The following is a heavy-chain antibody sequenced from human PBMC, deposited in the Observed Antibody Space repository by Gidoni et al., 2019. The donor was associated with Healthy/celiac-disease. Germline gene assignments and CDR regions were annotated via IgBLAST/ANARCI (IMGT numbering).Heavy chain of an antibody. CDR1: GFTFSSYG. CDR2: ISYDGSNE. V-gene: IGHV3-30*18. J-gene: IGHJ4*02. D-gene: IGHD6-13*01. CDR3: AKLIAAAGTEDYFDY. Sequence: QVQLVESGGGVVQPGRSLRLSCAASGFTFSSYGMHWVRQAPGKGLEWVAVISYDGSNEYYADSVKGRFTISRDNSKNTLYLQMNSLRAEDTAVYYCAKLIAAAGTEDYFDYWGQGTLVTVSS.